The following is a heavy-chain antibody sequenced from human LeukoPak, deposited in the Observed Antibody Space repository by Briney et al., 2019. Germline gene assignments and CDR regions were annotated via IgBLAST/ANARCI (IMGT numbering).Heavy chain of an antibody. D-gene: IGHD2-21*02. CDR2: ITGSGGTT. CDR1: GLTFTNYA. V-gene: IGHV3-23*01. J-gene: IGHJ4*02. Sequence: GGSLRLSCAASGLTFTNYAMSWVRQAPGKGLEWVSAITGSGGTTFYADSVKGRFTISRDNSKNTVYLQMNSLRAEDTAIYYCAKTANFDYWGQGALVTVSS. CDR3: AKTANFDY.